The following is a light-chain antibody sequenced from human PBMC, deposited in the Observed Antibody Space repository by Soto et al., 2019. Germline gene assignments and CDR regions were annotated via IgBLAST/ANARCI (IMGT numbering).Light chain of an antibody. CDR3: LQHNSYPLT. CDR1: QGIGND. CDR2: SAS. V-gene: IGKV1-17*01. J-gene: IGKJ4*01. Sequence: DIQMTQSPLSLSASVGDRVTITCRASQGIGNDLGWYQQRPGKVPARLIYSASRLQGGVPWRFSGSGSGTEFTLTISSLQPEDFATYYCLQHNSYPLTFGGGTKVEIK.